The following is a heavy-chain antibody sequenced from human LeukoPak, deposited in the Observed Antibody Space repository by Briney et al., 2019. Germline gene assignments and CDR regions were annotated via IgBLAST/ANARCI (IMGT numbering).Heavy chain of an antibody. J-gene: IGHJ4*02. CDR2: IKQDGSEK. D-gene: IGHD1-26*01. CDR3: AKMVVGAVDY. V-gene: IGHV3-7*01. CDR1: GFTFSSYW. Sequence: PGGSLRHSCAASGFTFSSYWMSWVRQAPGKGLEWVANIKQDGSEKYYVDSVKGRFTISRDNAKNSLYLQMNSLRAEDTALYYCAKMVVGAVDYWGQGTLVTVSS.